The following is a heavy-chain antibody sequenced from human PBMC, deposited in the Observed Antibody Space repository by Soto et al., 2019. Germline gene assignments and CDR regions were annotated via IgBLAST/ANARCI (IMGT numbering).Heavy chain of an antibody. V-gene: IGHV1-18*01. J-gene: IGHJ6*02. CDR1: GYTFMSYG. CDR3: ARGGTWISGPRCGMDG. CDR2: ISVYKGNT. Sequence: ASVKVSCKASGYTFMSYGIHWVRQAPGQGLEWLGWISVYKGNTNYAQKLQDRVTMTTDTSTSTAYMELRSLRSDDTAVYFCARGGTWISGPRCGMDGWGQGTRVTVSS. D-gene: IGHD5-12*01.